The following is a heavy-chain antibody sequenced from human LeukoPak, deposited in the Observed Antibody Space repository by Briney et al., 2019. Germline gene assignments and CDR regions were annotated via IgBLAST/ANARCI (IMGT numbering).Heavy chain of an antibody. D-gene: IGHD3-3*01. V-gene: IGHV3-7*01. Sequence: GGSLRLSCAASGFTFSSYWMSWVRQAPGKGLEWVANIKQDGSEKYYVDSVKGRFTISRDNAKNSLYLQMNSLRAEDTAVYYCARDLYYDFWSGYSDTIDYWGQGTLVTVSS. CDR3: ARDLYYDFWSGYSDTIDY. CDR1: GFTFSSYW. J-gene: IGHJ4*02. CDR2: IKQDGSEK.